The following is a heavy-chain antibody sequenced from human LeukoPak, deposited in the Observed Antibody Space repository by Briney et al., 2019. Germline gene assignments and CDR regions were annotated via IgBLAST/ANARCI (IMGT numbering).Heavy chain of an antibody. J-gene: IGHJ5*02. CDR3: ARSRITIVRGVIRPNWFDP. CDR2: INPNSGGT. Sequence: ASVKVSCKASGYTFTGYYMHWVRQAPGQGLEWMGWINPNSGGTNYAQKFQGRVTMTRDTSISTAYMELSRLRSDDTAVYYCARSRITIVRGVIRPNWFDPWGQGTLVTVSS. V-gene: IGHV1-2*02. CDR1: GYTFTGYY. D-gene: IGHD3-10*01.